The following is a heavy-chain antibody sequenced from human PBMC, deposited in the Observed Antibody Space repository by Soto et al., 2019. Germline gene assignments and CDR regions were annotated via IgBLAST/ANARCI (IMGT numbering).Heavy chain of an antibody. Sequence: PGGSLRLSCAASGFTFSSYGMNWVRQVPGKGPEWVSGISGSGGSTYYTESVKGRFTISRDNPTNTLYLQMNSLRAEDTAVYYCAYSSTPFDYWGQGTQVTVSS. D-gene: IGHD6-13*01. CDR2: ISGSGGST. J-gene: IGHJ4*02. CDR3: AYSSTPFDY. CDR1: GFTFSSYG. V-gene: IGHV3-23*01.